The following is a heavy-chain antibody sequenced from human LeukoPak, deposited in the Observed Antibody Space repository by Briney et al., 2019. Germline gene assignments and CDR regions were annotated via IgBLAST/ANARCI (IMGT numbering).Heavy chain of an antibody. V-gene: IGHV1-18*04. Sequence: ASVKVSCKGSGYTFTGYYIHWVRQAPGQGLEWMGWISAYNGNTNYAQKLQGRVTMTTDTSTSTAYMELRSLRSDDTAVYYCARAGPQWLVQDAFDIWGQGTMVTVSS. J-gene: IGHJ3*02. CDR2: ISAYNGNT. D-gene: IGHD6-19*01. CDR1: GYTFTGYY. CDR3: ARAGPQWLVQDAFDI.